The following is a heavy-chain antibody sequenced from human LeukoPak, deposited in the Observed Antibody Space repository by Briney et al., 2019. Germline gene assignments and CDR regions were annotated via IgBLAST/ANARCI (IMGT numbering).Heavy chain of an antibody. D-gene: IGHD2-2*01. CDR3: AKLVVPAAMSDYYYYYYMDV. J-gene: IGHJ6*03. Sequence: PGRSLRLSCAASGFTFSSYAMHWVRQAPGKGLEWVTVISYDGSNKYYADSVKGRFTISRDNSKYTLYLQMNSLRAEDTAVYYCAKLVVPAAMSDYYYYYYMDVWGKGTTVTISS. CDR1: GFTFSSYA. CDR2: ISYDGSNK. V-gene: IGHV3-30*04.